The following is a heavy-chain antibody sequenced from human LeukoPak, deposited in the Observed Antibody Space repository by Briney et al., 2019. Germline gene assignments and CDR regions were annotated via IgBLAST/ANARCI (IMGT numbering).Heavy chain of an antibody. CDR2: IKTKTDGETR. CDR3: TTNDAFDI. J-gene: IGHJ3*02. V-gene: IGHV3-15*01. CDR1: GITFRNAW. Sequence: GGSLSLSCAASGITFRNAWFSWVRHAQGPGVGWVGRIKTKTDGETRDYAAPMRGRFTISRDDSKNTLDLQMNSLKTEDTAVYYCTTNDAFDIWGQGTMVTV.